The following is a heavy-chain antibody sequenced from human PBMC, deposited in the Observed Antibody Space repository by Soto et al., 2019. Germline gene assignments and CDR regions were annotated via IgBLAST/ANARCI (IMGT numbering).Heavy chain of an antibody. J-gene: IGHJ4*02. CDR3: ARDGYIGGGPFDY. D-gene: IGHD3-16*01. CDR2: IYYSGST. CDR1: VGSISIGGYY. Sequence: SETLSFTCTFSVGSISIGGYYWSWIRQHPGKGLEWIGYIYYSGSTYYNPSLKSRVTFSVDTSENQFSLKLSSVTAADTAVYYCARDGYIGGGPFDYWGQGTMVTVSS. V-gene: IGHV4-31*03.